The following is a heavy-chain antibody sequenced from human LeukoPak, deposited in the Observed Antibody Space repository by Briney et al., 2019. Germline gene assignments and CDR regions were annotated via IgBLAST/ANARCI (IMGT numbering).Heavy chain of an antibody. D-gene: IGHD3-10*01. CDR1: GFTFSSYA. V-gene: IGHV3-23*01. J-gene: IGHJ6*03. Sequence: GGSLRLSCAASGFTFSSYAMIWVRQAPGKGLEWVSGLTGSGGNTYYADSVKGRFTISRDNSKNTLSLQMNSLRAGDAAVYYCVKFRGIQHYNYHMDVWGKGTTVTVSS. CDR2: LTGSGGNT. CDR3: VKFRGIQHYNYHMDV.